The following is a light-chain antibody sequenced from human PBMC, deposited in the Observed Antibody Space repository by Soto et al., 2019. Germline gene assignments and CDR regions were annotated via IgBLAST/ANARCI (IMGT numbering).Light chain of an antibody. CDR1: QGITND. CDR3: QQSYSTPIT. J-gene: IGKJ5*01. CDR2: AAS. V-gene: IGKV1-39*01. Sequence: DIQITQSPPSLSSSVLERVTITCRASQGITNDLVWFQQKPGKAPKRLIYAASSLQSGVPSRFSGSGSGTDFTLTISSLQPEDFATYYCQQSYSTPITFGQGTRLEIK.